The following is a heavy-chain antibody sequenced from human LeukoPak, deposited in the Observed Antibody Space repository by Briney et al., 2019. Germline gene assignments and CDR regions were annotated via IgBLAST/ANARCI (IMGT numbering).Heavy chain of an antibody. D-gene: IGHD6-19*01. Sequence: PGRSLRLSCAASGFXFSTYSIHWVRQAPGKGPEWVAVISSDGRNIYYADSVKGRFTISRDNSKNTLYLQMNSLRAEDMAVYYCARERAVAGTFAGFDYWGQGTLVTVSS. J-gene: IGHJ4*02. CDR3: ARERAVAGTFAGFDY. CDR1: GFXFSTYS. V-gene: IGHV3-30-3*01. CDR2: ISSDGRNI.